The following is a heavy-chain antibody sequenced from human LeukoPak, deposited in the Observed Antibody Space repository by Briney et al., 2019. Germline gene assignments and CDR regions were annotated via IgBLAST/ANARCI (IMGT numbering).Heavy chain of an antibody. J-gene: IGHJ3*02. V-gene: IGHV4-4*07. D-gene: IGHD3-22*01. CDR3: ARDTYCYDSSGYTSAFDI. CDR2: IYTSGST. CDR1: GGSISSYY. Sequence: SETLSLTCTVSGGSISSYYWSWIRQPAGKGLEWIGRIYTSGSTNYNPSLKSRVTMSVDTSKNQFSLKLSSVTAADTAVYYCARDTYCYDSSGYTSAFDIWGQGTMVTVSS.